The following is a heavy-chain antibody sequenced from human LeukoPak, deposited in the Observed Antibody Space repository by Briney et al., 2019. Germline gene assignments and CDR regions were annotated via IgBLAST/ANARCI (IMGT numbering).Heavy chain of an antibody. J-gene: IGHJ2*01. CDR2: MNPDSGDT. CDR1: GYTFNSYE. V-gene: IGHV1-8*01. CDR3: ARPPGYCTTTRTHIGSCYCWYFDL. Sequence: ASVKVSCKASGYTFNSYEINWVRQATGQRLEWMGWMNPDSGDTGYAQKFQGRVTMTRDTSISTAYMELSGLSSEDTAVYYCARPPGYCTTTRTHIGSCYCWYFDLWGRGTLVTVSS. D-gene: IGHD2-8*01.